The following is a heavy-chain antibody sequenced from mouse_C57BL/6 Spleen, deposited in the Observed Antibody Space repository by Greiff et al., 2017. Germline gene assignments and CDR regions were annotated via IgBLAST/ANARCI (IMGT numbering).Heavy chain of an antibody. V-gene: IGHV3-1*01. CDR1: GYSITSGYD. CDR3: ARAYYGSSYEYFDV. J-gene: IGHJ1*03. D-gene: IGHD1-1*01. CDR2: ISYSGST. Sequence: EVQLVESGPGMVKPSQSLSLTCTVTGYSITSGYDWHWIRHFPGNKLEWMGYISYSGSTNYNPSLKSRISITHDTSKNHFFLKLNSVTTEDTATYYCARAYYGSSYEYFDVWGTGTTVTVSS.